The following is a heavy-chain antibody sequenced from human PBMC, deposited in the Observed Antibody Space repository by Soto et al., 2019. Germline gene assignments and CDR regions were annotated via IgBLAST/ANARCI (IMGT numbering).Heavy chain of an antibody. D-gene: IGHD6-19*01. CDR3: VRVEHRRGWNPCDY. CDR2: IYYSGST. J-gene: IGHJ4*02. Sequence: PSETLSLSFTGSGGSISSYYWSVIRQPPGKGLEWIGYIYYSGSTNYNPSLKSRVTISVDTSKNQFSLKLSSVTAADTAVYFFVRVEHRRGWNPCDYWGQGIPLTVS. CDR1: GGSISSYY. V-gene: IGHV4-59*01.